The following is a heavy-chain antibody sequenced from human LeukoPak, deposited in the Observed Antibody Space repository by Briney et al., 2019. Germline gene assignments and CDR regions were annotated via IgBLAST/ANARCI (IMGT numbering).Heavy chain of an antibody. J-gene: IGHJ5*02. Sequence: AETLSLTCTVSGDSMSDYFWTWIRQPPGKGLEWIGRIYTSGSTNYNPSLKSRVTMSVDTSKNQFSLKLSSVTAADTAVYYCAREEGYSSGWSHLDWFDPWGQGTLVTVSS. CDR1: GDSMSDYF. CDR3: AREEGYSSGWSHLDWFDP. V-gene: IGHV4-4*07. CDR2: IYTSGST. D-gene: IGHD6-19*01.